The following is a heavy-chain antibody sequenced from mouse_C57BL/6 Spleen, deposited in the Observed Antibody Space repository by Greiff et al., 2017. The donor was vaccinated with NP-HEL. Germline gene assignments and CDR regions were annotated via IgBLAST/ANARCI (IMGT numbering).Heavy chain of an antibody. J-gene: IGHJ3*01. CDR2: YPGSGNTY. Sequence: VQLQQSGPELVKPGASVKMSCKASGYTFTDYYMPWVKQKPGKGLEWIGEIYPGSGNTYYNEKFKGKATLTADTSSSTAYMQLSSLTSEDSAVYFCAITPEAYWGQGTLVTVSA. V-gene: IGHV1-83*01. CDR1: YTFTDYYM. CDR3: ITPEAY.